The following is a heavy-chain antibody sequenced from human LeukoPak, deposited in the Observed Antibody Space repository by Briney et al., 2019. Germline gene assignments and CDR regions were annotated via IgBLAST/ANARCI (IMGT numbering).Heavy chain of an antibody. CDR2: ISGSGGST. CDR1: GFTFSSYA. J-gene: IGHJ1*01. D-gene: IGHD2-15*01. Sequence: GGSLRLSCAASGFTFSSYAMSWVRQAPGKGLEWVSAISGSGGSTYYADSVKGRFTISRDNSKNTLYLQMNSLRAEDTAVYYCAKEEVEVVAATIAVYFQHWGQGTLVTVSS. V-gene: IGHV3-23*01. CDR3: AKEEVEVVAATIAVYFQH.